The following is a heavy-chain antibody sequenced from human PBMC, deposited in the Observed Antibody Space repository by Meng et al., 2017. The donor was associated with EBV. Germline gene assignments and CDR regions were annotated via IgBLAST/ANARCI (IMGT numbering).Heavy chain of an antibody. Sequence: QVQLVQSGVSVKTQGASVKVSGKASGYTFTGYYMHWERQAPGQKLEWMGRINPNSGGTNYAQKFQGRVTMTRDTYISTAYMELSRLRSDDTAVYYCARVGIAVAGTGDYWGQGTLVTVSS. J-gene: IGHJ4*02. CDR3: ARVGIAVAGTGDY. CDR2: INPNSGGT. CDR1: GYTFTGYY. D-gene: IGHD6-19*01. V-gene: IGHV1-2*06.